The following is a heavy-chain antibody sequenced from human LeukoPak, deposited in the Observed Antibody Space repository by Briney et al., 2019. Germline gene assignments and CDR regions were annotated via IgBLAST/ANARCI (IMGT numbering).Heavy chain of an antibody. CDR3: ARDLDGAADYYYYYGMDV. D-gene: IGHD6-25*01. CDR2: IKQDGSEK. J-gene: IGHJ6*02. Sequence: GGSLRLSRAASGFTFSSYWMSWVRQAPGKGLEWVANIKQDGSEKYYVDSVKGRFTISKDNAKNSLYLQMNSLRAEDTAVYYCARDLDGAADYYYYYGMDVWGQGTTVTVSS. V-gene: IGHV3-7*03. CDR1: GFTFSSYW.